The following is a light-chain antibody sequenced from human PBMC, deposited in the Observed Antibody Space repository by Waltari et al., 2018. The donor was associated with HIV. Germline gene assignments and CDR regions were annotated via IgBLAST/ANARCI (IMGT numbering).Light chain of an antibody. V-gene: IGKV3-15*01. CDR3: QQYDDWPRT. J-gene: IGKJ1*01. CDR2: GAS. CDR1: HSVSSN. Sequence: EIVMTQSPATLSVSPGDKTTLSCRASHSVSSNLDWYQQKPGQAPRLLIYGASTRATGIPARFSGSGSETEFTLTISSLQSEDFAVYYCQQYDDWPRTFGLGTKVEI.